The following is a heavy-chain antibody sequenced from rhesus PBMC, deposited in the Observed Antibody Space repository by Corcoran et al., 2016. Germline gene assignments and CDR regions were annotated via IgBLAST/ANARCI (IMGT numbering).Heavy chain of an antibody. J-gene: IGHJ4*01. V-gene: IGHV4-173*01. Sequence: QLQLQESGPGLVKPSETLSLTCAVSGGSISSDYWRWIRQPPGKGLEWIGRISGSGGNTDYNPSLKRRVTISIATSKNQFSLRLRSVTAADTAVYYCARTTELGIPFDYWGQGVQVTVSS. CDR3: ARTTELGIPFDY. CDR2: ISGSGGNT. D-gene: IGHD5-42*01. CDR1: GGSISSDY.